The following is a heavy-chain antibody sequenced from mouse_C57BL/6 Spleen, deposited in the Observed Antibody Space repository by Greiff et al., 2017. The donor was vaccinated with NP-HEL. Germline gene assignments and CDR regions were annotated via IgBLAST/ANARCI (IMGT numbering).Heavy chain of an antibody. V-gene: IGHV1-55*01. J-gene: IGHJ1*03. CDR3: ARAGLRRGWYFDV. CDR2: IYPGSGST. Sequence: VKLHQPGAELVKPGASVKMSCKASGYTFTSYWITWVKQRPGQGLEWIGDIYPGSGSTNYNEKFKSKATLTVDTSSSTAYMQLSSLTSEDSAVYYCARAGLRRGWYFDVWGTGTTVTVSS. CDR1: GYTFTSYW. D-gene: IGHD2-4*01.